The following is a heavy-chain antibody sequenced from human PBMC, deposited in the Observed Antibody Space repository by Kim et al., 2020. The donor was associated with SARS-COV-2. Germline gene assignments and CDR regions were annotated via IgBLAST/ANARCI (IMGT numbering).Heavy chain of an antibody. CDR2: FDPEDGET. V-gene: IGHV1-24*01. Sequence: ASVKVSCKVSGYTLTELSMHWVRQAPGKGLEWMGGFDPEDGETIYAQKFQGRVTMTEDTSTDTAYMELSSLRSEDTAVYYCATDLRGSYDCWSGYRFDYWGQGTLVTVSS. J-gene: IGHJ4*02. CDR3: ATDLRGSYDCWSGYRFDY. D-gene: IGHD3-3*01. CDR1: GYTLTELS.